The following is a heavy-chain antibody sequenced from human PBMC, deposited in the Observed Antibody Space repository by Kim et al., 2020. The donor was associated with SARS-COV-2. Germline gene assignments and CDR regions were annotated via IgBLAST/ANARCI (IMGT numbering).Heavy chain of an antibody. CDR3: ARDKSRVVRGVIDY. CDR2: IYYSGST. Sequence: SETLSLTCTVSGGSISSSSYYWGWIRQPPGKGLEWIGSIYYSGSTYYNPSLKSRVTISVDTSKNQFSLKLSSVTAADTAVYYCARDKSRVVRGVIDYWGQGTLVTVSS. J-gene: IGHJ4*02. V-gene: IGHV4-39*07. CDR1: GGSISSSSYY. D-gene: IGHD3-10*01.